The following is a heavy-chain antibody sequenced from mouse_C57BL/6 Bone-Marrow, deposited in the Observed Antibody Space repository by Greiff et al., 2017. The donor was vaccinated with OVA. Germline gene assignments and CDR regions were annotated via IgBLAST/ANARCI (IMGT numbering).Heavy chain of an antibody. CDR2: INPNNGGT. D-gene: IGHD1-1*01. CDR1: GYTFTDYY. J-gene: IGHJ2*01. V-gene: IGHV1-26*01. Sequence: VQLQQSGPELVKPGASVKISCKASGYTFTDYYMNWVKQSHGKSLEWIGDINPNNGGTSYNQKFKGKATLTVDKSSSTAYMELRSLTSEDSAVYYGARLFITTVVAGFDYWGQGTTLTVSS. CDR3: ARLFITTVVAGFDY.